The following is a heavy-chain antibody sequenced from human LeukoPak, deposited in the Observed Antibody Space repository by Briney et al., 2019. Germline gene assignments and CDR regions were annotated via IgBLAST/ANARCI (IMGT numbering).Heavy chain of an antibody. CDR1: GFTFSDSY. D-gene: IGHD1-26*01. Sequence: GGSLRLSCAASGFTFSDSYMTWIRQAPGKGLEWVSYISGSGNTIVYADSVKGRFTISRDNAKNSLYLQMNSLRAEDTAVYYCARDGRGSYHLDYWGQGTLVTVSS. J-gene: IGHJ4*02. CDR3: ARDGRGSYHLDY. CDR2: ISGSGNTI. V-gene: IGHV3-11*01.